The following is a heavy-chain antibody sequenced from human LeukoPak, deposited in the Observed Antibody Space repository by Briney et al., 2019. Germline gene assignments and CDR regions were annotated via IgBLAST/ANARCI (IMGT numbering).Heavy chain of an antibody. CDR2: INPNSGGT. CDR3: ARGIAAAGWAFDY. J-gene: IGHJ4*02. V-gene: IGHV1-2*04. D-gene: IGHD6-13*01. CDR1: GYTFTGYY. Sequence: ASVKVSCKASGYTFTGYYMHWVRQAPGQGLEWMGWINPNSGGTNYAQKFQGWVTMTRDTSISTAYMELSRLRSDDTAVYYCARGIAAAGWAFDYWGQGTLVIVSS.